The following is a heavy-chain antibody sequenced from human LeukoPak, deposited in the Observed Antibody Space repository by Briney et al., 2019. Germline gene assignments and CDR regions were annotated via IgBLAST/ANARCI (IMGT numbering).Heavy chain of an antibody. V-gene: IGHV4-59*01. CDR2: IYCSGST. Sequence: SETLSLTCTVSGGSISSYYWSWIRQPPGKGLEWIGYIYCSGSTNYNPSLKSRVTISVDTSKNQFSLKLSSVTAADTAVYYCARRTRIADAFDIWGQGTMVTVSS. J-gene: IGHJ3*02. D-gene: IGHD2/OR15-2a*01. CDR3: ARRTRIADAFDI. CDR1: GGSISSYY.